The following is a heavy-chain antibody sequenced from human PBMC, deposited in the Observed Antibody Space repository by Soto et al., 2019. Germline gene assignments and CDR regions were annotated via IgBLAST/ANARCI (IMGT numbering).Heavy chain of an antibody. CDR3: ARVPGYYDSSGHFPLSYGMDV. D-gene: IGHD3-22*01. V-gene: IGHV4-30-4*01. Sequence: PSETLSLTCTVSGGSISSGDYYWSWIRQPPGKGLEWIGYIYYSGSTYYNPSLKSRVTISVDTSKNQFSLKLSSVTAADTAVYYCARVPGYYDSSGHFPLSYGMDVWGQGTTVTVYS. J-gene: IGHJ6*02. CDR1: GGSISSGDYY. CDR2: IYYSGST.